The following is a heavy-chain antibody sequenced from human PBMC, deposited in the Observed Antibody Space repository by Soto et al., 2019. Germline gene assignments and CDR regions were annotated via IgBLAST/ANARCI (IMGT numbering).Heavy chain of an antibody. J-gene: IGHJ4*02. CDR2: IGGSGGST. Sequence: GGSLRLSCAASGFTFTNYAMSWVRQAPGKGLEWVSVIGGSGGSTYYADSVKGRFTISRDNSKNTLYLQMNSLRAEDTAVYYCAKDTWYSSGCFSIYYFDYWGQGTLVTVSS. V-gene: IGHV3-23*01. CDR3: AKDTWYSSGCFSIYYFDY. D-gene: IGHD6-19*01. CDR1: GFTFTNYA.